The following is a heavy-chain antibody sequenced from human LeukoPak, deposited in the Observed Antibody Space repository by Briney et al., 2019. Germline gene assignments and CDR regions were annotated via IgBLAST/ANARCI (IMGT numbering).Heavy chain of an antibody. V-gene: IGHV4-38-2*02. CDR2: IYHSGST. D-gene: IGHD5-18*01. Sequence: SETLSLTCTVSGYSISSGYYWGWIRQPPGKGLEWIGSIYHSGSTYYNPSLKSRVTISVDTSKNQFSLKLSSVTAADTAVYYCARGIQLWYNWFDPWGQGTLVTVSS. J-gene: IGHJ5*02. CDR3: ARGIQLWYNWFDP. CDR1: GYSISSGYY.